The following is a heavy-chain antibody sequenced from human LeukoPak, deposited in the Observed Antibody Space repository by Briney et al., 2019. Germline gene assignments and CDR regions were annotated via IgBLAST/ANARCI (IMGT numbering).Heavy chain of an antibody. CDR1: GGTFSSYA. CDR3: AKLGHTTEFDY. V-gene: IGHV1-69*13. Sequence: VASVKVSCKASGGTFSSYAISWVRQAPGQGLEWMGGIIPIFGTANYAQKFQGRVTITADESTSTAYMELSRLRSDDTAVYYCAKLGHTTEFDYWGQGALVTVSS. J-gene: IGHJ4*02. D-gene: IGHD1-26*01. CDR2: IIPIFGTA.